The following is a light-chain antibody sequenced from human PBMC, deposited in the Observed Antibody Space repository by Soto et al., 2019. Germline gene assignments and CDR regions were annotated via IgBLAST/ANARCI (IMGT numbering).Light chain of an antibody. CDR3: QQYYSTLGT. V-gene: IGKV4-1*01. Sequence: DIVMTQSPDSLAASLGERATINCKSSQSVLYSSNNKTYLAWYQQKPGHPPKLLIYWASTRESGVPDRFSGSGSGTDFTLTISSLQAEDVALYYCQQYYSTLGTFGQGTKVDIK. CDR1: QSVLYSSNNKTY. CDR2: WAS. J-gene: IGKJ1*01.